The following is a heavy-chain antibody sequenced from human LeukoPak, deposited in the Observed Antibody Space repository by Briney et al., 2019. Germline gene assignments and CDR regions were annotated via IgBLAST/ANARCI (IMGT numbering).Heavy chain of an antibody. CDR3: ARDRGYGGKWGALDY. D-gene: IGHD4-23*01. J-gene: IGHJ4*02. CDR1: GFTFSQKD. Sequence: GGSLRLSCAASGFTFSQKDMNWVRQAPGKGLEWVSYITSSGGTIYYADSVKGRFTISRDNSKNTLFLQMNSLRAEDTAVYYCARDRGYGGKWGALDYWGQGTLVTVSS. V-gene: IGHV3-48*01. CDR2: ITSSGGTI.